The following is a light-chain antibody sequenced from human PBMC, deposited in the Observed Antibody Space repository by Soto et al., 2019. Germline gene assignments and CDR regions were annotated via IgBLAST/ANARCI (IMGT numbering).Light chain of an antibody. Sequence: QSVLTQPPSASGTPGQRVTISCSGSSSNIGSNYVYWYQQLPGTAPKLLIYRNNQRPSGVPDRLSGSKSGTSASLAISGLRSEDEADYYCAAWDDSLSVVVFGGGTKLTVL. CDR3: AAWDDSLSVVV. CDR1: SSNIGSNY. CDR2: RNN. J-gene: IGLJ2*01. V-gene: IGLV1-47*01.